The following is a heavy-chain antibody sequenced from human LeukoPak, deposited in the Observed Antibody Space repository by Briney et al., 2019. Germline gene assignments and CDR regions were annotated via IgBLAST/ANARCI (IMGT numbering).Heavy chain of an antibody. CDR3: ARDRSSGWDDY. D-gene: IGHD6-19*01. CDR2: ISYDGSNK. J-gene: IGHJ4*02. V-gene: IGHV3-30-3*01. CDR1: GFTFSSYA. Sequence: GGSLRLSCAASGFTFSSYAMHWVRQAPGKGLEWVAVISYDGSNKYYADSVKGRFTISRDNAKNSLYLQMNSLRAEDTAVYYCARDRSSGWDDYWGQGTLVTVSS.